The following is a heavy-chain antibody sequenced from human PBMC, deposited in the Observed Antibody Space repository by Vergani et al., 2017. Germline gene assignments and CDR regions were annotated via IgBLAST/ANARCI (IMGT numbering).Heavy chain of an antibody. CDR2: ISGSGGST. J-gene: IGHJ3*02. CDR3: AKSGHRLDAFDI. D-gene: IGHD2-21*02. V-gene: IGHV3-23*01. Sequence: EVQLLESGGGLVQPGGSLRLSCAASGFTFSSYAMSWVRQAPGKGLEWVSAISGSGGSTYYADSVKGRFTIPRDNSKNTLYLQMNSLRAEDTAVYYCAKSGHRLDAFDIWGQGTMVTVSS. CDR1: GFTFSSYA.